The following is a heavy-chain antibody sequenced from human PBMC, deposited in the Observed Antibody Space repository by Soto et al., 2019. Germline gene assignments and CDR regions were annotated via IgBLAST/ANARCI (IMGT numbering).Heavy chain of an antibody. CDR2: IYHSGST. Sequence: LSLTCAVSGGSISSGGYSWSWIRQPPGKGLEWIGYIYHSGSTYYNPSLKSRVTISVDRSKNQFSLKLSSVTAADTAVYCCARGQTPSYGMDVWGQGTTVTVSS. CDR3: ARGQTPSYGMDV. V-gene: IGHV4-30-2*01. CDR1: GGSISSGGYS. J-gene: IGHJ6*02.